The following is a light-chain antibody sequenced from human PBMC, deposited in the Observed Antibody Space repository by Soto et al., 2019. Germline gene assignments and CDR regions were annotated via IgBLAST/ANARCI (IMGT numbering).Light chain of an antibody. CDR3: MQDLQTPRFN. J-gene: IGKJ3*01. CDR2: LGS. V-gene: IGKV2-28*01. Sequence: DIVMTQSPLSLPVTPGEPASISCRSSQSLLHSNGYNYLDWYLQKPGQSPQLLIYLGSNRASGVHDRFSCSGSGPAFTLTIRRVEAEDVGVYYCMQDLQTPRFNLGPGTKVDIK. CDR1: QSLLHSNGYNY.